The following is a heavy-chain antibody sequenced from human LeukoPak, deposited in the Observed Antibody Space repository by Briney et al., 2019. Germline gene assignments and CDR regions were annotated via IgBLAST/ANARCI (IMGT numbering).Heavy chain of an antibody. CDR2: INHSRST. CDR3: ARAHSYDSSGYDYYFDY. J-gene: IGHJ4*02. D-gene: IGHD3-22*01. V-gene: IGHV4-34*01. CDR1: GGSFSGYY. Sequence: SETLSLTCAVYGGSFSGYYWSWIRQPRGKGLDWIGEINHSRSTNSNPSLKSQVTISVATSKNQFSLKLRSVTAAATDVYYCARAHSYDSSGYDYYFDYWGQGTLVTVSS.